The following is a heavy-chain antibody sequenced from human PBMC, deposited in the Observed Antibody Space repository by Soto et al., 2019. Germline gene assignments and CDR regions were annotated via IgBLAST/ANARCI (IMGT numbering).Heavy chain of an antibody. J-gene: IGHJ4*02. D-gene: IGHD3-22*01. Sequence: QVQLQESGPGLVKPSETLSLTCTVSGGSISSYYWNWIRQPPGKGLEWIGDIYYGGGTNYNPSLMSRVTLSVDTSKNQFSLKLSSVTAADTAVYYCASQYYYDSSGSQTFDYWGQGTQVTVSS. V-gene: IGHV4-59*01. CDR3: ASQYYYDSSGSQTFDY. CDR2: IYYGGGT. CDR1: GGSISSYY.